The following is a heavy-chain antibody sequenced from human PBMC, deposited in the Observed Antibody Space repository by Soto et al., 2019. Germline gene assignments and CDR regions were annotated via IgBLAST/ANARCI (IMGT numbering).Heavy chain of an antibody. J-gene: IGHJ4*02. D-gene: IGHD4-17*01. CDR1: GGSISGYY. Sequence: SETLSLTCTVPGGSISGYYWIWMRQPPGKGLEWIGYIYNSGSTNYNPALKSRVTISVDTSKNQFSLKLSSVTAADTAVYYCAGSPYGEYVTFDDWGQGTLVTVSS. V-gene: IGHV4-59*08. CDR3: AGSPYGEYVTFDD. CDR2: IYNSGST.